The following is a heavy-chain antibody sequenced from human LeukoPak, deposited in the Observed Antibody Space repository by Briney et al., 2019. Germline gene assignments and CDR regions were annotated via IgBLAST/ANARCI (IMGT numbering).Heavy chain of an antibody. CDR2: IYTSGST. D-gene: IGHD3-22*01. CDR3: AREDGRDYYDSSGPSHY. Sequence: SQTLSLTCTVSGGSISSGSYYWSWIRQPAGKGLEWIGRIYTSGSTNYNPSLKSRVTISVDTSKNQFSLKLSSVTAADTAVYYCAREDGRDYYDSSGPSHYWGQGTLVTVSS. CDR1: GGSISSGSYY. J-gene: IGHJ4*02. V-gene: IGHV4-61*02.